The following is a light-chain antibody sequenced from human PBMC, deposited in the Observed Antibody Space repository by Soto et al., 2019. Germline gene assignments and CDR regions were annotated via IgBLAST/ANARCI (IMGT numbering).Light chain of an antibody. J-gene: IGKJ2*01. CDR3: LQPNSYPYT. CDR1: QGIRTA. V-gene: IGKV1-17*01. Sequence: DIQMTQSPSSLSASVGDRVTITCRASQGIRTALGWYQQKPGKAPKRLIYAASSLQSGVPSRFSGSGSGTEFTLTISSLQPEDFATYYCLQPNSYPYTFGQWTKREIK. CDR2: AAS.